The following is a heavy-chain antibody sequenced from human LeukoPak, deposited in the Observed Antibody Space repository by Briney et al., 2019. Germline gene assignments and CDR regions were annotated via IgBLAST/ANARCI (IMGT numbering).Heavy chain of an antibody. D-gene: IGHD4-17*01. CDR2: TSDDGSAK. J-gene: IGHJ4*02. V-gene: IGHV3-30-3*01. CDR3: ARAPGGFHGDYSPIAY. Sequence: GGSLRLSCAASGLTFSSYAMHWVRQAPGKGLQWLALTSDDGSAKYYADSVKGRFTISRDNSQNTLYLQMNSLRADETAIYYCARAPGGFHGDYSPIAYWGQGTLVTVSS. CDR1: GLTFSSYA.